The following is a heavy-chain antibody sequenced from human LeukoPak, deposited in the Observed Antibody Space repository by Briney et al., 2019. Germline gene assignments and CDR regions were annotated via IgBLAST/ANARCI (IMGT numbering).Heavy chain of an antibody. J-gene: IGHJ4*02. D-gene: IGHD2-21*01. CDR1: GFPFSSYG. CDR3: AKDLNTVVMQYFDS. V-gene: IGHV3-30*02. CDR2: IRYDGKTE. Sequence: GGSLRLSCTGSGFPFSSYGMHGVRQTSGRGLEWVAFIRYDGKTEYYADSVKGRFTIAREDSHSTVHLHMKDLRPDDAAVYFCAKDLNTVVMQYFDSWGQGTLVSVSS.